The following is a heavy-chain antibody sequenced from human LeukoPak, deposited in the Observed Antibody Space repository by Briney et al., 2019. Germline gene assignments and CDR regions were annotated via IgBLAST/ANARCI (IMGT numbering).Heavy chain of an antibody. J-gene: IGHJ5*02. D-gene: IGHD2-2*01. V-gene: IGHV4-59*08. CDR3: ARLGYCSSTSCYWFDP. Sequence: SETLSLTCPVSGGSISSYYWSWIRQPPGKGLEWIGYIYYSGSTNYNPCLKSRVTMSVDTSKNQFSLKLSSVTAADTAVCYCARLGYCSSTSCYWFDPWGQGTLVTVSS. CDR1: GGSISSYY. CDR2: IYYSGST.